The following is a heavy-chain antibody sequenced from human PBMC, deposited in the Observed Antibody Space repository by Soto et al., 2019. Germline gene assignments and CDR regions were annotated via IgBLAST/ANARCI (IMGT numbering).Heavy chain of an antibody. J-gene: IGHJ6*02. CDR2: ISYDGSNK. Sequence: PGGSLRLSCAASGFTFSSYAMHWVRQAPGKGLEWVAVISYDGSNKYYADSVKGRFTISRDNSKNTLYLQMNSLRAEDTAVYYCARDRLSSSWAYYYYGMDVWGQGTTVTVSS. CDR1: GFTFSSYA. D-gene: IGHD6-13*01. CDR3: ARDRLSSSWAYYYYGMDV. V-gene: IGHV3-30-3*01.